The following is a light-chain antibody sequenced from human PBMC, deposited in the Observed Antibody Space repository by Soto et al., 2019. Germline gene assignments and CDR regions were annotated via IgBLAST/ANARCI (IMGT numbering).Light chain of an antibody. CDR3: SSYACTATLV. V-gene: IGLV2-14*01. Sequence: QSVLTQPASVSGSPGQSITISGTGSSSDVGAYNYVSWYQQCPGKAPKLIIYEVSNRPSGVSNRFSGSKSGNTASLTISGLQPEDEADYHFSSYACTATLVFGGGTKLTVL. CDR2: EVS. CDR1: SSDVGAYNY. J-gene: IGLJ2*01.